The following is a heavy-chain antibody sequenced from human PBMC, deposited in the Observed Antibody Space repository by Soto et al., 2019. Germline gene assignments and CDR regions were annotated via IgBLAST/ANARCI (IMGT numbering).Heavy chain of an antibody. CDR3: ARVFIRFWGWLSSPLDY. J-gene: IGHJ4*02. D-gene: IGHD3-3*01. CDR1: GYTFTSYG. V-gene: IGHV1-18*01. Sequence: GASVKVSCKASGYTFTSYGISWVRQAPGQGLEWMGWISAYNGNTNYAQKLQGRVTMTTDTSTSTAYMELRSLRSDDTAVYYCARVFIRFWGWLSSPLDYWGQGTLVTGSS. CDR2: ISAYNGNT.